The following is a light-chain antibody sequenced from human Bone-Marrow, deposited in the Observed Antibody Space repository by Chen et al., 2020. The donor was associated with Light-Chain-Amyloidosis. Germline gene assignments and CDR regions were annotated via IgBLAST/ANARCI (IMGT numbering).Light chain of an antibody. CDR1: NIGSTN. CDR2: DDS. V-gene: IGLV3-21*02. CDR3: QVWDRSSDRPV. Sequence: SYVLTQPSSVSAAPGQTATIACGGNNIGSTNVLWYQQTPGQAPLLVVYDDSDRPSGIPERLSGSNSGNTATLTISRVEAGDEADYYCQVWDRSSDRPVFGGGTKLTVL. J-gene: IGLJ3*02.